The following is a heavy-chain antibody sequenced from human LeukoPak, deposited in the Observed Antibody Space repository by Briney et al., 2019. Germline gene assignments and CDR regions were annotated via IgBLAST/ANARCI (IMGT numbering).Heavy chain of an antibody. CDR1: GGSFSGYY. Sequence: SETLSLTCAVYGGSFSGYYWSWIGQPPGKGLDWIGEINHSGSTNYNPSLKSRVTISVDTSKNQFSLKLNSVTAADTAVYYCAREGNSHYYYYYYMDVWGKGTTVTVSS. CDR3: AREGNSHYYYYYYMDV. J-gene: IGHJ6*03. V-gene: IGHV4-34*01. D-gene: IGHD4-23*01. CDR2: INHSGST.